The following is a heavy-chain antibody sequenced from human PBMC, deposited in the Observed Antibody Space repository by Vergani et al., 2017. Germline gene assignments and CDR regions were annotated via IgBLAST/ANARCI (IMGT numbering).Heavy chain of an antibody. CDR1: GGSISSYY. CDR3: ARGTPGVMYGSGSYWHDY. CDR2: IYYSGNT. Sequence: QVQLQESGPGLVKPSETLSLTCTVSGGSISSYYWSWIRQPPGKGLEWIGYIYYSGNTNYNPSLKSRVTISVDTSKNQFSLKLSSVTAADTAVYYCARGTPGVMYGSGSYWHDYWGQGTLVTVSS. D-gene: IGHD3-10*01. J-gene: IGHJ4*02. V-gene: IGHV4-59*01.